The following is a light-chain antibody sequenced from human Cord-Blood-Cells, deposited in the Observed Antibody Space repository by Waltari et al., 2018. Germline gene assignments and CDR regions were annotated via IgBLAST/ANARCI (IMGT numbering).Light chain of an antibody. CDR3: QQYDNLPLT. J-gene: IGKJ4*01. CDR1: QDISNY. CDR2: DAS. V-gene: IGKV1-33*01. Sequence: DIQIIQSPSLLSASAEERATITCQPSQDISNYLNWYQQKPGKAPKLLIYDASNLETGVPSRFSGSGSGTDFTFTISSLQPEDIATYYCQQYDNLPLTFGEGTKVEIK.